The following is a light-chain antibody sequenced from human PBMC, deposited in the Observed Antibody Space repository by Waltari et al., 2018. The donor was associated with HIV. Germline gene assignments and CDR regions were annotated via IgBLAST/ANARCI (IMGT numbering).Light chain of an antibody. J-gene: IGKJ4*01. CDR1: ESVSSN. V-gene: IGKV3D-15*03. CDR3: QQYNSWPL. CDR2: GAF. Sequence: EIVMTQSPATVSVSPGERVPLSCRASESVSSNLAWYQQKPGQAPRLLIYGAFIRATGIPDRFSGSGSGTEFTLTISTLQSEDFAVYYCQQYNSWPLIGGGTKVDFK.